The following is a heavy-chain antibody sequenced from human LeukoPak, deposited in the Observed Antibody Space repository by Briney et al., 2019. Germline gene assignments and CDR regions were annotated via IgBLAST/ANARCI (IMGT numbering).Heavy chain of an antibody. J-gene: IGHJ4*02. D-gene: IGHD3-9*01. Sequence: PGGSLRLSCAASGVTFSSYAISWVRQAPGKGLEWVSAISGSGGSTYYADSVKGRFTISRDNSKNTLYLQMNSLRAEDTAVYCCAKGGVLRYFDPRYYFDYWGQGTLVTVSS. V-gene: IGHV3-23*01. CDR3: AKGGVLRYFDPRYYFDY. CDR1: GVTFSSYA. CDR2: ISGSGGST.